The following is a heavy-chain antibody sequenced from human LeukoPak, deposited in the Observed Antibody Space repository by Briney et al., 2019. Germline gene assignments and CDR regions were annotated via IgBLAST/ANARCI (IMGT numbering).Heavy chain of an antibody. D-gene: IGHD6-13*01. V-gene: IGHV3-48*01. CDR1: GFTFSSYS. CDR3: ASGSLSVAAAGTWFDP. Sequence: GGSLRLSCAASGFTFSSYSMNWVRQAPGKGLEWVSYISSSSSTIYYADSVKGRFTISRDNAKNSPYLQMNSLRAEDTAVYYCASGSLSVAAAGTWFDPWGQGTLVTVSS. CDR2: ISSSSSTI. J-gene: IGHJ5*02.